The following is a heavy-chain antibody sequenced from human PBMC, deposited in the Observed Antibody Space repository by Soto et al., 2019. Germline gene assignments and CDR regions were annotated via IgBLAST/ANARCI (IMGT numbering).Heavy chain of an antibody. D-gene: IGHD6-19*01. V-gene: IGHV3-33*01. CDR3: ARDSWWLVRFDY. J-gene: IGHJ4*02. Sequence: QVQLVESGGGVVQPGRSLRLSCAASGFTFSSYGMHWVRQAPGKGLEWVAVIWYDGSNKYYADSVKGRFTISRDNSKNTLYLQMNSLRAEDTAVYYCARDSWWLVRFDYCGQGTLVTVSS. CDR1: GFTFSSYG. CDR2: IWYDGSNK.